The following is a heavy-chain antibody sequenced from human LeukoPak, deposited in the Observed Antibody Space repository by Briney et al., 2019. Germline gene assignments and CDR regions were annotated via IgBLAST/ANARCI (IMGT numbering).Heavy chain of an antibody. J-gene: IGHJ4*02. CDR2: IYYSGTT. V-gene: IGHV4-38-2*02. Sequence: MASETLSLTCTVTGQSISGGYYWVWIRQPPGKGLEWIANIYYSGTTYYNPSLKSRVTISVDTFNNQFSLRLNSVTAADTAVYYCTRVPPVYDSGNFYKGTHFDYWGQGTLVTVSS. CDR3: TRVPPVYDSGNFYKGTHFDY. CDR1: GQSISGGYY. D-gene: IGHD3-10*01.